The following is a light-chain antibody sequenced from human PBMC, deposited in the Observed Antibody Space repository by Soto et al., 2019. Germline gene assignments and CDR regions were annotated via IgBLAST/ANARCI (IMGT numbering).Light chain of an antibody. Sequence: QSVLTQPASVSGSPGQSITISCTGTSSDVGYYNLVSWYQQHPDKAPKLIIYEVSKRPSGFSNRFSGSKSGNTASLTISGLQAEDEADYYCCSYAGSSTHYVFGTGTKLTVL. CDR2: EVS. CDR1: SSDVGYYNL. CDR3: CSYAGSSTHYV. V-gene: IGLV2-23*02. J-gene: IGLJ1*01.